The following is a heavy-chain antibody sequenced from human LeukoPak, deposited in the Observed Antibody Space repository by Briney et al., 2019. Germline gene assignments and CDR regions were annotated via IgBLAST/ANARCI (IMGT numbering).Heavy chain of an antibody. CDR1: GYTFTSYA. CDR2: INPNSGGT. J-gene: IGHJ4*02. V-gene: IGHV1-2*04. CDR3: ARSQLYEFDY. D-gene: IGHD1-1*01. Sequence: ASVKVSCKASGYTFTSYAMNWVRQAPGQGLEWMGWINPNSGGTNYAQKFQGWVTMTRDTSISTAYMELSRLRSDDTAVYYCARSQLYEFDYWGQGTLVTVSS.